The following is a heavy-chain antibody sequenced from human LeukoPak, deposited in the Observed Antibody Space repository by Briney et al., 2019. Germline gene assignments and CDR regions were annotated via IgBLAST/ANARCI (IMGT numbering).Heavy chain of an antibody. J-gene: IGHJ3*02. Sequence: GGSLRLSCAASGFTFCSYSMDWVRQAPGKGLEWVSAISGSGGSTYYADSVKGRFTISRDNSKNTLYLQMNSLRAEDTAVYYCANRLGTGDAFDIWGQGTMATVSS. CDR2: ISGSGGST. CDR1: GFTFCSYS. D-gene: IGHD7-27*01. CDR3: ANRLGTGDAFDI. V-gene: IGHV3-23*01.